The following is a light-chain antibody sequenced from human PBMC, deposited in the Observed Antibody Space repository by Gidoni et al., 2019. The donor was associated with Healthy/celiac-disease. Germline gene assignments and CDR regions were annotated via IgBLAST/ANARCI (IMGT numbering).Light chain of an antibody. CDR3: QQRSNWPRT. V-gene: IGKV3-11*01. Sequence: EIVLTQSPATLSLSPGERATLSCRASQSVSSYLAWYQQKPGQAPRLLIYDASNRATGIPARFSGSGSGTDVTLTISSLEPEDFAVYYCQQRSNWPRTFXQXTKVEIK. CDR2: DAS. CDR1: QSVSSY. J-gene: IGKJ1*01.